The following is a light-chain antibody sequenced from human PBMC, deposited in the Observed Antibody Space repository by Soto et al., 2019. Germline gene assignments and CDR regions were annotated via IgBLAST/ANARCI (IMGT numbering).Light chain of an antibody. CDR3: AAWDDSLSGVL. CDR2: KND. CDR1: NSNIGNHY. V-gene: IGLV1-47*01. Sequence: QSVLTQPPSASGTPGQRVTISCSGSNSNIGNHYVYWYHQLPGTAPKLLIYKNDQRPSGVPDRFSGSRSATSASLAISGLRSEDEGDYYCAAWDDSLSGVLFDGGTKLTVL. J-gene: IGLJ2*01.